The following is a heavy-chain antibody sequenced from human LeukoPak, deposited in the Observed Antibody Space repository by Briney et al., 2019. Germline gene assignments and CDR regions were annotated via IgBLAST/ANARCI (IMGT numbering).Heavy chain of an antibody. D-gene: IGHD6-19*01. J-gene: IGHJ4*02. Sequence: PGGALTLSRVDSGLRLSKYWMLGLRQAAGRGLARVSRINTVGSVTPLPHSVKGRFTVSRDNADNTMLLQMNSVRAEDTAVYYCATKQWLAPPPDSWGQGTPVTVSS. V-gene: IGHV3-74*01. CDR1: GLRLSKYW. CDR3: ATKQWLAPPPDS. CDR2: INTVGSVT.